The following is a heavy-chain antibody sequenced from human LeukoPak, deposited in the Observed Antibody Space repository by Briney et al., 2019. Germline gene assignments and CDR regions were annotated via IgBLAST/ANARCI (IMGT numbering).Heavy chain of an antibody. V-gene: IGHV3-74*01. D-gene: IGHD3-16*02. J-gene: IGHJ6*02. CDR1: GFTFSSYW. CDR3: AKDIETRGNYYYYGMDV. CDR2: INSDGSST. Sequence: GGSLRLSCAASGFTFSSYWMHWVRQAPGKGLVWVSRINSDGSSTSYADSVKGRFTISRDNAKNSLYLQMNSLRAEDTALYYCAKDIETRGNYYYYGMDVWGQGTTVTVSS.